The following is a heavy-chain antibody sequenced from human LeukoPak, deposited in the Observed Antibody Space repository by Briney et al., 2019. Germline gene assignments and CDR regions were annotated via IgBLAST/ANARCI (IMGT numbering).Heavy chain of an antibody. V-gene: IGHV3-21*01. CDR3: ARDSIAAATFDY. Sequence: PGGSLTLSCAASGFTVSSYSMIWVRQAPGHAKEWVSSISSSSSYIYYADSVKGRFTISRDNAKSSLYLQMNSLRAEDTAVYYCARDSIAAATFDYWGQGTLVTVSS. CDR2: ISSSSSYI. D-gene: IGHD6-13*01. J-gene: IGHJ4*02. CDR1: GFTVSSYS.